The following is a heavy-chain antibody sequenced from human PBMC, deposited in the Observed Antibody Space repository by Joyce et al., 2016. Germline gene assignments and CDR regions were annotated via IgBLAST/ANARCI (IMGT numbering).Heavy chain of an antibody. Sequence: EVQLVQSGAEVKESGKSLKISCQGSGYNFTTSWIDWVRQMPGKGLEWMGFIFPYDSDIRYSPSFQGKVTMSADTSINTAYLHWSSLKASDTAIYYCARRTVGHTLFDFWGQGTLVTVSS. CDR2: IFPYDSDI. J-gene: IGHJ4*02. D-gene: IGHD4-23*01. V-gene: IGHV5-51*01. CDR3: ARRTVGHTLFDF. CDR1: GYNFTTSW.